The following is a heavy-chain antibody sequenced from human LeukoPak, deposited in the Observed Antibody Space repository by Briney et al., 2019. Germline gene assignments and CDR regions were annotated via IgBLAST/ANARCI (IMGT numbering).Heavy chain of an antibody. CDR1: GSRFTSYW. Sequence: GEPLRISCKGSGSRFTSYWISWVRQLPGKGLEWMGRIDPSDSYTNYSPSFQGHVTISADKSISTAYLQWSSLKASDTAMYYCARPGSHCSSTSSLDAFDIWGQGTMVTVSS. V-gene: IGHV5-10-1*01. J-gene: IGHJ3*02. CDR3: ARPGSHCSSTSSLDAFDI. CDR2: IDPSDSYT. D-gene: IGHD2-2*01.